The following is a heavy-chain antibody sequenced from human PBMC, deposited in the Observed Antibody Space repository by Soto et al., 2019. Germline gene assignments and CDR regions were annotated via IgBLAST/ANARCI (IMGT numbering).Heavy chain of an antibody. D-gene: IGHD3-22*01. Sequence: QVQLQESGPGLVKPSETLSLTCTVSGGSISSYYWSWIRQPPGKGLEWIGYIYYSGSTNYNPSLKSRVTISVATSKNQFSLKLSSVTAADTAVYYCARDRYYYDSSGYYSPHFDYWGQGTLVTVSS. J-gene: IGHJ4*02. CDR1: GGSISSYY. CDR2: IYYSGST. V-gene: IGHV4-59*01. CDR3: ARDRYYYDSSGYYSPHFDY.